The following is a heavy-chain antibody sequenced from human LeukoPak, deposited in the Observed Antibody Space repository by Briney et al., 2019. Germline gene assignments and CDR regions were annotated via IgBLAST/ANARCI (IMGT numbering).Heavy chain of an antibody. CDR1: GFTFTTYG. CDR3: ARDPSGSSSWVRFDY. D-gene: IGHD6-13*01. V-gene: IGHV3-33*01. Sequence: GGSLKLSCAASGFTFTTYGIHWVRQAPGQGLEWVALISPDGIIQYYADSVRGRFTISRDNAKNSLYLQMNSLRVEDTAVYYCARDPSGSSSWVRFDYWGQGTLVTVSS. CDR2: ISPDGIIQ. J-gene: IGHJ4*02.